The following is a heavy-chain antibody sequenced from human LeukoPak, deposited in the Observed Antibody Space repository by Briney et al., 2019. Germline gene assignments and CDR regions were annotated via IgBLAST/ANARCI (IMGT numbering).Heavy chain of an antibody. J-gene: IGHJ4*02. D-gene: IGHD2-2*01. Sequence: GGSLRLSCAASGLTFDDYGMSWVRQAPGKGLEWVSGINWNGGSTGYADSVKGRFTISRDNAKNSLYLQMNSLRAEDTALYYCARDRRSRYHDLGPDFDYWGQGTLVTVSS. CDR1: GLTFDDYG. CDR2: INWNGGST. V-gene: IGHV3-20*04. CDR3: ARDRRSRYHDLGPDFDY.